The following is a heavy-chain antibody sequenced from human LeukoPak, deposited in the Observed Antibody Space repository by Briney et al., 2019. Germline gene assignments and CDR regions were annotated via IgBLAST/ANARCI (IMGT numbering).Heavy chain of an antibody. CDR2: MNPNSGNT. Sequence: AASVKVSCKASGYTFTSYDINWVRQATGQGLEWMGWMNPNSGNTGYAQKFQGRVTMTRNTSISTAYMELSSLRSEDTTVYYCARIDCSGGSCYSVSREGSFDYWGQGTLVNVSS. D-gene: IGHD2-15*01. CDR1: GYTFTSYD. J-gene: IGHJ4*02. V-gene: IGHV1-8*01. CDR3: ARIDCSGGSCYSVSREGSFDY.